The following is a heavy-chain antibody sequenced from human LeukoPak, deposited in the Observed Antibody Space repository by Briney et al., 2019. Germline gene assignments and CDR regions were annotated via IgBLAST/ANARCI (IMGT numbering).Heavy chain of an antibody. V-gene: IGHV3-53*01. CDR3: ARSQFGSGGMDV. D-gene: IGHD3-10*01. J-gene: IGHJ6*02. CDR1: GFTVSSNY. Sequence: XGSLRLSCAASGFTVSSNYINWVRQAPGKGLEWVSVIYSRGSTYYADSVKGRFTISRDNSKNTLYLQMESLRAEDTAVYYCARSQFGSGGMDVWGQGTTVTVSS. CDR2: IYSRGST.